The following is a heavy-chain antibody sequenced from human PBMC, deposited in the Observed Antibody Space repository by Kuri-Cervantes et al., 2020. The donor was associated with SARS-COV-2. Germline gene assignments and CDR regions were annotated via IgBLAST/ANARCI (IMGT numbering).Heavy chain of an antibody. J-gene: IGHJ6*02. Sequence: ASLKVSCKASGYTFTGYYMHWVRQVPGQGVEWMGWINPNSGGPNYAQKFQGRVTMTRDTSISTAYMELSSLRSEDTAVYYCARSRLTGYYYNGKDVWGQGTTVTVSS. D-gene: IGHD2-8*01. CDR3: ARSRLTGYYYNGKDV. CDR2: INPNSGGP. CDR1: GYTFTGYY. V-gene: IGHV1-2*02.